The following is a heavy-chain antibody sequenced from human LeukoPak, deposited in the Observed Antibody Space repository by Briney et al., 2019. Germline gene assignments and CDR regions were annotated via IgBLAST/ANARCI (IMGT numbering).Heavy chain of an antibody. V-gene: IGHV3-33*01. CDR1: GFSFSNYG. D-gene: IGHD2-2*01. CDR2: IWYDGSNK. CDR3: ARGGCRSTSCYDP. J-gene: IGHJ5*02. Sequence: GGSLRLSCAASGFSFSNYGMHWVRQAPGKGLEWVAVIWYDGSNKYYADSVKGRFTISRDNSKNTLYLQMNSLRVEDTAIYYCARGGCRSTSCYDPWGQGTLATVSS.